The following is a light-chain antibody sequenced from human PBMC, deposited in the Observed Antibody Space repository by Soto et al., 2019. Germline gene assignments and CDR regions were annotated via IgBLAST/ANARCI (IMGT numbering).Light chain of an antibody. J-gene: IGKJ1*01. CDR2: KAS. CDR3: QQYNSYSKT. Sequence: DIQMTQSPSTLSASVGDRVTITCRASQSISSWLAWYQQKPGKAPKLLIYKASSLESGVPSRFSGSGSGTEFTLTISRLQPDDFATYYCQQYNSYSKTFGQGTKV. CDR1: QSISSW. V-gene: IGKV1-5*03.